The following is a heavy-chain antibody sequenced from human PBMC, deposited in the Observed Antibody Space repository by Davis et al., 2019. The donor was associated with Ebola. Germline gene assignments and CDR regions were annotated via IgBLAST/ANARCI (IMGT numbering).Heavy chain of an antibody. CDR1: GGSFTGFY. J-gene: IGHJ6*04. CDR3: ARGGTDIVVVPAVQDV. D-gene: IGHD2-2*01. CDR2: VNHSGIT. V-gene: IGHV4-34*01. Sequence: SETLSLTCAVYGGSFTGFYWTWIRQSPGKGLQWIGEVNHSGITNYNPSLKSRVTISVDTSKNHFSLKLSSVTAADTAMYYCARGGTDIVVVPAVQDVWGKGTTVTVSS.